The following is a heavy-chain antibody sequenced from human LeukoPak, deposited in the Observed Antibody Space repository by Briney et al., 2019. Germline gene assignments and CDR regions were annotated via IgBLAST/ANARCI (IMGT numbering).Heavy chain of an antibody. D-gene: IGHD4-17*01. CDR2: IRTKGKSYAT. V-gene: IGHV3-73*01. CDR1: GFTFSGSA. Sequence: GGSLRLSCAASGFTFSGSAMHWVRQASGKGLEWDGRIRTKGKSYATEYAASVKGRFIISRDDLKNTAYLQMNSLKIEDTAVYYCTRTTVTMADWFDPWGQGTLVTVSS. J-gene: IGHJ5*02. CDR3: TRTTVTMADWFDP.